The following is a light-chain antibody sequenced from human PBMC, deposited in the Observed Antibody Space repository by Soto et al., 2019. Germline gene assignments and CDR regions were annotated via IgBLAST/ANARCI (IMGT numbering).Light chain of an antibody. J-gene: IGLJ1*01. CDR3: CSYAGSSTPYV. Sequence: QSALTQPASVSGSPGQSITISCTGTGSDVGSYNFVSWYQQHPGKAPRLMIYEGSKRPSGVSNRFSGSKSGNTASLTISGLQAEDESDYYCCSYAGSSTPYVFGTGTKLTVL. V-gene: IGLV2-23*01. CDR2: EGS. CDR1: GSDVGSYNF.